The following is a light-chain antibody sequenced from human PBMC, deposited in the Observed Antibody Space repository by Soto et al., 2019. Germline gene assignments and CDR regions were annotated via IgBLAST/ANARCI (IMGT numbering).Light chain of an antibody. CDR1: SSNIGAGYD. Sequence: QSVLTQPPSVSGAPGQRVTISCTGSSSNIGAGYDVHWYQQLPGTAPKLLIYGNSNRPSGVPDRFSGSKSGTSASLAITGLQAEAEADYYCQSYDSSLREVFGGGTKRTVL. V-gene: IGLV1-40*01. CDR2: GNS. CDR3: QSYDSSLREV. J-gene: IGLJ2*01.